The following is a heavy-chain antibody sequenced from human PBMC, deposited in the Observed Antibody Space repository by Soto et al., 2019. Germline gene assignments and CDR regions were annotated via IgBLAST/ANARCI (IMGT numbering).Heavy chain of an antibody. J-gene: IGHJ4*02. V-gene: IGHV3-21*01. CDR1: GVTFSSYS. D-gene: IGHD3-3*01. CDR3: ARAPYYDFWSGYPNLIDY. Sequence: GGSLRLSCAASGVTFSSYSMNWVRQAPGKGLEWVSSISSSSSYIYYADSVKGRFTISRDNAKNSLYLQMNSLRAEDTAVYYCARAPYYDFWSGYPNLIDYWGQGTLVTVSS. CDR2: ISSSSSYI.